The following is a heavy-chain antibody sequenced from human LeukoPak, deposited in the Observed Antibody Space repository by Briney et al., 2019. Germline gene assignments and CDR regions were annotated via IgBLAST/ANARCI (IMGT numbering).Heavy chain of an antibody. V-gene: IGHV1-69*01. Sequence: ASVKVSCKASGGTFSSYAISWVRQAPGQGLEWMGGIIPIFGTANCAQKFQGRVTITADESTSTAYMELSSLRSEDTAVYYCARSDYDYVWGSYRHIDYWGQGTPVTVSS. CDR2: IIPIFGTA. D-gene: IGHD3-16*02. CDR3: ARSDYDYVWGSYRHIDY. J-gene: IGHJ4*02. CDR1: GGTFSSYA.